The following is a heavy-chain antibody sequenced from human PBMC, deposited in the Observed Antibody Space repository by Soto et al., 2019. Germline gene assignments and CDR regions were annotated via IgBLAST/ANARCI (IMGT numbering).Heavy chain of an antibody. J-gene: IGHJ4*02. CDR1: GFTFRSYA. D-gene: IGHD1-26*01. CDR2: ISSLSSPR. CDR3: AREDILGARSFDY. Sequence: GGSLRLSCSVSGFTFRSYAMNWVRQAPGKGLEWVSYISSLSSPRYYAESVEGRFIISRDNAKNSLYLQMNSLRDEDTAVYFCAREDILGARSFDYWGQGTLVTVSS. V-gene: IGHV3-48*02.